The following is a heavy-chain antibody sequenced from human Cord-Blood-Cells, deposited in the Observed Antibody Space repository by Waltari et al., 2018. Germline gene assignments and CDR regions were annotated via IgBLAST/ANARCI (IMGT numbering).Heavy chain of an antibody. CDR3: ARLDNPTAGAFDI. J-gene: IGHJ3*02. V-gene: IGHV1-2*02. CDR1: GYTFPGYY. CDR2: INPNSGGT. Sequence: QVQLVQSGAEVKKPGASVKVPSKASGYTFPGYYLPWVRQAPGQGLEWMGWINPNSGGTNYAQKFQGRVTMTRDTSISTAYMELSRLRSDDTAVYYCARLDNPTAGAFDIWGQGTMVTVSS. D-gene: IGHD3-3*01.